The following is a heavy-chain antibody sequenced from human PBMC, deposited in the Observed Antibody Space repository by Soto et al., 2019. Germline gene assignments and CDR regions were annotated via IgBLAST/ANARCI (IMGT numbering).Heavy chain of an antibody. CDR3: ARNPYDYVWGSYRWTNWFDP. CDR2: IYYSGST. J-gene: IGHJ5*02. CDR1: GGSISSSSYY. V-gene: IGHV4-39*01. D-gene: IGHD3-16*02. Sequence: PSETLSLTCSVSGGSISSSSYYWGWIRQPPGKGLEWIGSIYYSGSTYYNPSLKSRVTISVDTSKNQFSLKLSSVTAADTAVYYCARNPYDYVWGSYRWTNWFDPWGQGTLVT.